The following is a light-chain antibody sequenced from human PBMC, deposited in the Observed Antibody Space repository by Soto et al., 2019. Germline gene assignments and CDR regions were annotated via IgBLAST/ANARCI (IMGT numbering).Light chain of an antibody. CDR2: YDD. CDR1: SSNVGNNA. V-gene: IGLV1-36*01. Sequence: QSVLTQPPSVSEAPRQRVTISCSGSSSNVGNNAVNWYQQLPGKAPKLLIYYDDLLPSGVSDRFSGSKSGTSASLAIRGLQSEDEDDYYYAVWDDSLNGVVFGGGTKLTVL. J-gene: IGLJ2*01. CDR3: AVWDDSLNGVV.